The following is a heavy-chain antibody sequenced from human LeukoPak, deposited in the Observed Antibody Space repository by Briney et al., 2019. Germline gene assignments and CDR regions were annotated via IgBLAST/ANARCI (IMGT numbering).Heavy chain of an antibody. J-gene: IGHJ5*02. CDR3: ARDPVGDTDL. Sequence: SETLSLTCVVSGYSISSGYYWGWIRQPPGKGLEWIGSIYHSGSTYYNPSLKSRVTISVDTSKNQFSLKLSSVTAADTAVYYCARDPVGDTDLWGQGTLVTVSS. D-gene: IGHD2-21*02. CDR2: IYHSGST. V-gene: IGHV4-38-2*02. CDR1: GYSISSGYY.